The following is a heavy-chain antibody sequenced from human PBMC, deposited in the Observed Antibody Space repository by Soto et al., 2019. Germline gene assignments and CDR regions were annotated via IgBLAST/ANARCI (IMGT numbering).Heavy chain of an antibody. D-gene: IGHD5-18*01. CDR1: GFTFSSYG. J-gene: IGHJ6*02. V-gene: IGHV3-30*18. Sequence: QVQLVESGGGVVQPGRSLRLSCAASGFTFSSYGMHWVRQAPGKGLEWVAVISYDGSNKYYADSVKGRFTISRDNSKNTLYLQMNSLRAEDTAVYYCAKDRIQLWLKGWGTYGMDVWGQGTTVTVSS. CDR2: ISYDGSNK. CDR3: AKDRIQLWLKGWGTYGMDV.